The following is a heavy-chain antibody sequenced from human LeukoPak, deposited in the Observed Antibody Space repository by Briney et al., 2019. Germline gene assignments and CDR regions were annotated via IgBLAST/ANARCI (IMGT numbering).Heavy chain of an antibody. CDR2: ISAYNGNT. J-gene: IGHJ3*02. CDR1: GYTFTSYG. Sequence: ASVKVSCKASGYTFTSYGISWVRQAPGQGLEWMGWISAYNGNTNYAQKLQGRVTMTTDTSTSTAYMELRSLRSDDTAVYYCARSSPYSSFINDAFDIWGQGTMVTVSS. CDR3: ARSSPYSSFINDAFDI. D-gene: IGHD6-6*01. V-gene: IGHV1-18*01.